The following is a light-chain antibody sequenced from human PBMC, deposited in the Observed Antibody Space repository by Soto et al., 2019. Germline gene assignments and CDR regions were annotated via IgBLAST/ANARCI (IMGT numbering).Light chain of an antibody. V-gene: IGKV1-33*01. CDR2: DAS. CDR1: QDISNY. Sequence: DIQMTQSPSSLSASVGDRVTITCQASQDISNYLNWYQQKPGKAPKLLIYDASNLETAVTSRFSGSGSGTDFTFTISSLQPEDIATYYCQQYDNLPRLTFGGGTEMEIK. CDR3: QQYDNLPRLT. J-gene: IGKJ4*01.